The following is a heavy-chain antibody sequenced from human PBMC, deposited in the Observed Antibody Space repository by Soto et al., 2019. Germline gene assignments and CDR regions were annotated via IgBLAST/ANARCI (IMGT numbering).Heavy chain of an antibody. CDR3: ARSTTKLRYFDWLLKGGFDY. Sequence: SETLSLTCTVSGGSISSYYWSWIRQPPGKGLEWIGYIYYSGSTNYNPSLKSRVTISVDTSKNQFSLKLSSVTAADTAVYYCARSTTKLRYFDWLLKGGFDYWGQGTLVTVSS. CDR2: IYYSGST. J-gene: IGHJ4*02. CDR1: GGSISSYY. D-gene: IGHD3-9*01. V-gene: IGHV4-59*01.